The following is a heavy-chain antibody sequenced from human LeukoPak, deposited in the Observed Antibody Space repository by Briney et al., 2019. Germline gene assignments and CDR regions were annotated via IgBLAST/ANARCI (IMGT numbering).Heavy chain of an antibody. CDR2: IYYGGGT. D-gene: IGHD2-15*01. J-gene: IGHJ5*02. CDR1: GDSLSSSSSG. V-gene: IGHV4-39*07. Sequence: SQTLSLTCSVSGDSLSSSSSGWGWIRQPPGKGLEWFGSIYYGGGTYYNPSLKSPVTVSLDTSKNQFSLKLSSVTAADTAVYYCARLTCSVGSCYPGGNWFDPWGQGTLVTVSS. CDR3: ARLTCSVGSCYPGGNWFDP.